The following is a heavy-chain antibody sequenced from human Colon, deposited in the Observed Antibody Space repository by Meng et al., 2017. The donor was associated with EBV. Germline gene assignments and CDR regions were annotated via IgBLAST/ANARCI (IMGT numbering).Heavy chain of an antibody. CDR1: GGSISRSAW. V-gene: IGHV4-4*02. D-gene: IGHD3-22*01. CDR2: TSHSGST. CDR3: ASSDYYRSDY. Sequence: QVQLQESGPGLMKPSEXLSLTCAVSGGSISRSAWWSWVRQPPGKGLEWIGETSHSGSTDYSPSLKSRVTISLDKSKNQLSLKLNSVTAADTAVYYCASSDYYRSDYWGQGTLGTVAS. J-gene: IGHJ4*02.